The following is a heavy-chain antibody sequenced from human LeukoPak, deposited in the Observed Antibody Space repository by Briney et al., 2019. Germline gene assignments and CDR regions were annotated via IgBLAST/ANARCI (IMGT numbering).Heavy chain of an antibody. CDR3: ARVGLGGWVHYGDPEY. J-gene: IGHJ4*02. CDR1: GFTFSSYS. V-gene: IGHV3-21*01. CDR2: ISSSSSYI. Sequence: GGSLRLSCAASGFTFSSYSMNWVRQAPGKGVEGVSSISSSSSYIYYADSVKGRFTISRDNAKNSLYLQMNRLRAEDTAVYYCARVGLGGWVHYGDPEYWGQGTLVTVSS. D-gene: IGHD4-17*01.